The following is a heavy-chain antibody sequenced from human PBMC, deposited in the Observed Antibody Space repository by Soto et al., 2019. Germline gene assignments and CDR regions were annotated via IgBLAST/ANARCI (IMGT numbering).Heavy chain of an antibody. J-gene: IGHJ4*02. CDR1: GYTFTTHG. Sequence: ASVKVSCKASGYTFTTHGISWVRQVPGQGLEWMGWISAYNGNTNYAQKLQGRVTMTTDTSTSTAYMELRSLRSDDTAVYYCARSLGYYFDYWGQGTLVTVSS. V-gene: IGHV1-18*01. CDR3: ARSLGYYFDY. CDR2: ISAYNGNT.